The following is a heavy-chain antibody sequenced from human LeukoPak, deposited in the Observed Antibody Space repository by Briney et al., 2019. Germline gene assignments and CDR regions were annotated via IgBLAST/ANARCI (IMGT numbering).Heavy chain of an antibody. V-gene: IGHV3-30-3*01. CDR2: ISYDGDNK. CDR1: GFNITNCA. D-gene: IGHD2-2*01. Sequence: GRSLRLSCPASGFNITNCAMHWVRQAPGKGLEWVAVISYDGDNKYYADSVKGRFTIFRDNSKNTLCLQMNSLRAEDTAVYYCAKGFAYQLPHSTFDYWGQGTLVTVSS. J-gene: IGHJ4*02. CDR3: AKGFAYQLPHSTFDY.